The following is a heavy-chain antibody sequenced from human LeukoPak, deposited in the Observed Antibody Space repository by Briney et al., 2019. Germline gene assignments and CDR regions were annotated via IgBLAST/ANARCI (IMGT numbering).Heavy chain of an antibody. V-gene: IGHV1-46*01. Sequence: ASVKVSCKASGYTFTSYYMHWVRQAPGQGLEWMGIINPSGGSTSYAQKFQGRVTMTRDTSTSTVYMELSSLRSEDTAVYYCARETRYSSGWSAGAFDIWGQGTMVTVPS. CDR3: ARETRYSSGWSAGAFDI. J-gene: IGHJ3*02. CDR1: GYTFTSYY. CDR2: INPSGGST. D-gene: IGHD6-19*01.